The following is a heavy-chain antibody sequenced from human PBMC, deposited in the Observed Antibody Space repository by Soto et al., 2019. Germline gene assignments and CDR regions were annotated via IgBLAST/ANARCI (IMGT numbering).Heavy chain of an antibody. J-gene: IGHJ4*02. CDR2: IYHSGST. D-gene: IGHD6-19*01. CDR3: GRAGGLGAVAVDY. Sequence: QLQLQESGSGLVKPSQTLSLTCAVSGGSISSGGYSWSWTRQPPGKGLEWIGSIYHSGSTYYNPNLQSRVTISVARSKNHFSLKLSSVTAADTAVHYCGRAGGLGAVAVDYLGQGTLVTVSS. V-gene: IGHV4-30-2*01. CDR1: GGSISSGGYS.